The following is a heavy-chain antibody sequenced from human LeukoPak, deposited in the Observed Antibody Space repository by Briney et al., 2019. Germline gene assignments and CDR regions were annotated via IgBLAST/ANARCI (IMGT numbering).Heavy chain of an antibody. V-gene: IGHV3-48*03. CDR1: GFTFSSYE. D-gene: IGHD2-2*01. CDR3: ARYLGYCSSTSCLWAFDY. J-gene: IGHJ4*02. Sequence: GGPLRLSCAASGFTFSSYEMNWVRQAPGKGLEWVSYISSSGSTIYYADSVKGRFTISRDNAKNSLYLQMNSLRAEDTAVYYCARYLGYCSSTSCLWAFDYWGQGTLVTVSS. CDR2: ISSSGSTI.